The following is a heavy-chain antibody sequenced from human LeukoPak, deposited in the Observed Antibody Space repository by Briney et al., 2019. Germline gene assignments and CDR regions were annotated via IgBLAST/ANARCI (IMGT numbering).Heavy chain of an antibody. D-gene: IGHD5-18*01. CDR1: GGSISSYY. V-gene: IGHV4-59*01. CDR3: ATYRSGYSYGYGQYLQH. CDR2: IYYSGST. Sequence: PSETLSLTCTVSGGSISSYYWSWIRQPPGKGLEWIGYIYYSGSTNYNPSLKSRVTISVDTSKNQFSLKLSSVTAADTAVYYCATYRSGYSYGYGQYLQHWGQGTLVTVSS. J-gene: IGHJ1*01.